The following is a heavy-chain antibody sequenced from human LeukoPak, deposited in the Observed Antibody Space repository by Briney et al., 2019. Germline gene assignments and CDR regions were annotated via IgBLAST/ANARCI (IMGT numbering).Heavy chain of an antibody. CDR3: ARTYSYGPVYFDY. Sequence: SETLSLTCAVYGGSFSGYYWSWIRQPPGKGLEWIGEINHSGSTNYNPSLKSRVTISVDTSKNQFSLKLSSVTAADTAVYYCARTYSYGPVYFDYWGQGTLVTVSS. V-gene: IGHV4-34*01. CDR2: INHSGST. D-gene: IGHD5-18*01. CDR1: GGSFSGYY. J-gene: IGHJ4*02.